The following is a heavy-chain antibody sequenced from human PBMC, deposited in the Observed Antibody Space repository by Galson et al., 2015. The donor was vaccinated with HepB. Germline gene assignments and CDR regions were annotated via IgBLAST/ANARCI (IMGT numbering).Heavy chain of an antibody. CDR1: GFTFSSYG. V-gene: IGHV3-30*18. Sequence: SLRLSCAASGFTFSSYGMHWVRQAPGKGLEWVAVISYDGSNKYYADSVKGRFTISRDNSKNTLYLQMNSLRAEDTAVYNCAKGDDSSGYDWFDPWGQGTLVTVSS. CDR2: ISYDGSNK. CDR3: AKGDDSSGYDWFDP. D-gene: IGHD3-22*01. J-gene: IGHJ5*02.